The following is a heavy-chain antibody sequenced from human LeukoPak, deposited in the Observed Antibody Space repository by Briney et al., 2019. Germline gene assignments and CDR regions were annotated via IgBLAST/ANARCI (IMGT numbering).Heavy chain of an antibody. CDR1: GFTFTSSA. D-gene: IGHD3-22*01. V-gene: IGHV1-58*02. Sequence: SVEVSCKASGFTFTSSAMQWVRQARGQRLEWIGWIVVGSGNTNYAQKFQERVTITRDMSTSTAYMELSSLRSEDTAVYYCAAEDYYDSSGHYRPFDYWGQGTLVTVSS. CDR3: AAEDYYDSSGHYRPFDY. CDR2: IVVGSGNT. J-gene: IGHJ4*02.